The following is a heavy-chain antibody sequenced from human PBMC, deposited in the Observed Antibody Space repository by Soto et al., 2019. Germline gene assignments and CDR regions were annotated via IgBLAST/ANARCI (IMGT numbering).Heavy chain of an antibody. Sequence: PGGSLRLSCAASGFTFSSYSMNWVRQAPGKGLEWVSSISSSSSYIYYADSVKGRFTISRDNAKNSLYLQMNSLRAEDTAVYYCAEEHVLLWFGEVPRFDPWGQGTLVTVSS. CDR1: GFTFSSYS. D-gene: IGHD3-10*01. CDR3: AEEHVLLWFGEVPRFDP. J-gene: IGHJ5*02. CDR2: ISSSSSYI. V-gene: IGHV3-21*04.